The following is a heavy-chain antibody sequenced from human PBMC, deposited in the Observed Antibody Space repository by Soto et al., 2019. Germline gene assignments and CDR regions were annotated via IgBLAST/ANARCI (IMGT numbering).Heavy chain of an antibody. J-gene: IGHJ6*02. CDR1: GFSFSSYG. V-gene: IGHV3-30*03. Sequence: GGSLRLSCAASGFSFSSYGMHWVRQAPGKGLEWVAVIVYDGSNEYYADSVKGRFTISRENAQNSFFLQMNSLRVGDTAVYYCARTDRDFYGLDVWGQGTTVTVSS. CDR2: IVYDGSNE. CDR3: ARTDRDFYGLDV.